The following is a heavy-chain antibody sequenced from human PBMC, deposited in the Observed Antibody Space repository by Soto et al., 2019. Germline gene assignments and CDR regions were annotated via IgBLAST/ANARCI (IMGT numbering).Heavy chain of an antibody. Sequence: PGGSLRLSCAASGFTFSSYAMSWVRQAPGKGLEWVSAISGSGGSTYYADSVKGRFTISRDNSKNTLYLQMNSLRAEDTAVYYCAKPAVAGSKMDDAFDIWGQGTMVTVSS. D-gene: IGHD6-19*01. V-gene: IGHV3-23*01. CDR1: GFTFSSYA. CDR3: AKPAVAGSKMDDAFDI. J-gene: IGHJ3*02. CDR2: ISGSGGST.